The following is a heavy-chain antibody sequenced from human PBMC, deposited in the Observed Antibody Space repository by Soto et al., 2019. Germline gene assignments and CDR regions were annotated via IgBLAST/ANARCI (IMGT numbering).Heavy chain of an antibody. CDR1: GYTFTSYA. V-gene: IGHV1-3*01. CDR3: ARDAMTTEFDY. Sequence: QVQLVQSGAEVKKPGASVKVSCKASGYTFTSYAMHWVRQAPGQRLEWMGWLNAGDGNTKYSQKFQGRFTITRDTAASTACMELSRLRSEDTAVYYCARDAMTTEFDYWGQGTLVTVSS. J-gene: IGHJ4*02. D-gene: IGHD4-4*01. CDR2: LNAGDGNT.